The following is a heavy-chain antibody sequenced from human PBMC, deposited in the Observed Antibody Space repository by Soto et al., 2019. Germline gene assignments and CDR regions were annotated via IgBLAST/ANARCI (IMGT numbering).Heavy chain of an antibody. CDR1: GFTFSSYS. CDR3: AKDRHRSGSPHPFDY. V-gene: IGHV3-48*01. CDR2: ISNSSSTI. Sequence: GGSLRLSCAASGFTFSSYSMNWVRQAPGKGLEWVSYISNSSSTIYYADSVKGRFTISRDNAKNTLYLQMNSLRAEDTAVYYCAKDRHRSGSPHPFDYWGQGTLVTVSS. D-gene: IGHD3-22*01. J-gene: IGHJ4*02.